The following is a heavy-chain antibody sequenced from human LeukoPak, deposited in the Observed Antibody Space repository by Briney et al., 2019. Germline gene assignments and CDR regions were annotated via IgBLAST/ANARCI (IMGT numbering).Heavy chain of an antibody. V-gene: IGHV3-23*01. J-gene: IGHJ4*02. CDR2: ISGSGGST. CDR1: GFTFSRYD. Sequence: GGSLRLSCAASGFTFSRYDMSWVRQAPGKGLEWVSAISGSGGSTYYAHSVKGRFTISRDNSKNTLYLQMNSLRAEDTAVYYCAKGSYDSSGYLYYFDYWGQGTLVTVSS. D-gene: IGHD3-22*01. CDR3: AKGSYDSSGYLYYFDY.